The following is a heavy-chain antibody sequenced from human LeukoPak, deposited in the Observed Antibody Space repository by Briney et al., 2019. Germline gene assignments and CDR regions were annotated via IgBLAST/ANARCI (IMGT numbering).Heavy chain of an antibody. V-gene: IGHV3-53*01. CDR2: IYSGGST. CDR3: ASGSPTGYYYMDV. CDR1: GFTVSSNY. Sequence: GGSLRLSCAVSGFTVSSNYMSWVRQAPGKGLEWVSVIYSGGSTYYAASLMGRFTISRDNSKNTLYLQMNSVRAEDTAVYYCASGSPTGYYYMDVWGKGTTVTISS. J-gene: IGHJ6*03. D-gene: IGHD1-26*01.